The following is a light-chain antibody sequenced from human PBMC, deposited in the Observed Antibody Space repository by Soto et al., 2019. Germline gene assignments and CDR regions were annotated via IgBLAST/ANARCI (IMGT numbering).Light chain of an antibody. CDR1: QSVSSSY. Sequence: EIVLTQSPGTLSLSPGERATLSCRASQSVSSSYLAWYQQKPGQAPSLLIYGASRRATGIPARFSGSGSGTEFTLTISSLQSEDFAVYYCQQYSSSRTFGQGTKV. CDR3: QQYSSSRT. CDR2: GAS. V-gene: IGKV3-20*01. J-gene: IGKJ1*01.